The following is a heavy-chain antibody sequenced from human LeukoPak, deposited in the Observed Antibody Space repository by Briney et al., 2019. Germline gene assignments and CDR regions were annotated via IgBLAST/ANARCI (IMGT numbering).Heavy chain of an antibody. CDR2: INHSGST. Sequence: NPSETLSLTCAVYGGSFSGYYWSWIRQPPGKGLEWIGEINHSGSTNYNPSLKSRVTISVDTSKNQFSLKLSSVTAADTAVYYCARIYRYSGYDGDWFDPWGQGTLVTVSS. CDR3: ARIYRYSGYDGDWFDP. D-gene: IGHD5-12*01. J-gene: IGHJ5*02. V-gene: IGHV4-34*01. CDR1: GGSFSGYY.